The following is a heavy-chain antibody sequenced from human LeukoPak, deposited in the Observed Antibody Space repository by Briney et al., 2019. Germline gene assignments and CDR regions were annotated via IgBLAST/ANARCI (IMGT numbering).Heavy chain of an antibody. CDR3: AKDLGPMTTVTPVGFDY. J-gene: IGHJ4*02. CDR2: IWYDGSNK. D-gene: IGHD4-17*01. CDR1: GFTFSSYG. Sequence: GGSLRLSCAASGFTFSSYGMHWVRQAPGKGLEWVAVIWYDGSNKYYADSVKGRFTIPRDNSKNTLYLQMNSLRAEDTAVYYCAKDLGPMTTVTPVGFDYWGQGTLVTVSS. V-gene: IGHV3-33*06.